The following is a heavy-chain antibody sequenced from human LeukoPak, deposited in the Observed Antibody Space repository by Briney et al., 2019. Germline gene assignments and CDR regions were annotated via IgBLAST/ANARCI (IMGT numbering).Heavy chain of an antibody. D-gene: IGHD1-26*01. CDR3: ARERVVGATRYFDY. CDR1: GFSLSNYW. J-gene: IGHJ4*02. Sequence: PGGSLRLSCVASGFSLSNYWMHWVRQPPGKGLMWVSRINTDGDNIQYADSVKGRFIISRDNAKNTLYLQLNSLRAEDTAVYYCARERVVGATRYFDYWGQGTLVTVSS. CDR2: INTDGDNI. V-gene: IGHV3-74*01.